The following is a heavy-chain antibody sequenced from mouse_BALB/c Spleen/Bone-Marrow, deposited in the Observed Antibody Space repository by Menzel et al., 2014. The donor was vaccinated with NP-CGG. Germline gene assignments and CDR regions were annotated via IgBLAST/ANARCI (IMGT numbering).Heavy chain of an antibody. CDR2: IKTKADNHAT. J-gene: IGHJ3*01. Sequence: EVKLMESGGGLVQPGGSMKLSCAASGFTFNDAWMDWVRQSPEKGLEWVAEIKTKADNHATYYAESVKGRITISGDDSKSRVYLQMNSLRAEDTGIYYCTVHGVFAYSGQGTLVTVSA. V-gene: IGHV6-6*01. CDR3: TVHGVFAY. CDR1: GFTFNDAW.